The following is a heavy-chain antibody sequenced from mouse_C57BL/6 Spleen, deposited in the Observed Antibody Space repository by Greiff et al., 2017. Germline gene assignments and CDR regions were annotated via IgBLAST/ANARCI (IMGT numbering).Heavy chain of an antibody. V-gene: IGHV1-82*01. Sequence: QVQLKQSGPELVKPGASVKISCKASGYAFSSSWMNWVKQRPGKGLEWIGRIYPGDGDTNYNGKFKGKATLTADKSSSTAYMQLSSLTSEDSAVYFCARRRNYYYAMDYWGQGTSVTVSS. CDR3: ARRRNYYYAMDY. J-gene: IGHJ4*01. CDR2: IYPGDGDT. CDR1: GYAFSSSW.